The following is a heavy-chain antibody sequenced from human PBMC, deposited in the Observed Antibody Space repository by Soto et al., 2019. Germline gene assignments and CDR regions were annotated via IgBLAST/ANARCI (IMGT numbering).Heavy chain of an antibody. D-gene: IGHD3-3*01. CDR3: ARDSPYDFWSGYTNAFDI. CDR2: IYYSGST. V-gene: IGHV4-30-4*01. Sequence: LSLTCSVSGGSISSGDYYWNWIRQPPGKGLEWIGHIYYSGSTYYNSSLKSRVTISLDTSKNQFSLKLSSVTAADTAVYYCARDSPYDFWSGYTNAFDIWGQGTMVTVSS. J-gene: IGHJ3*02. CDR1: GGSISSGDYY.